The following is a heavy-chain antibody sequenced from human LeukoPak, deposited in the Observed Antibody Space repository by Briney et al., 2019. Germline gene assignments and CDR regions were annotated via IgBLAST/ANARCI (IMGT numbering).Heavy chain of an antibody. CDR2: ISYDGNNK. V-gene: IGHV3-30*18. D-gene: IGHD2/OR15-2a*01. J-gene: IGHJ4*02. Sequence: GGSLRLSCAASGFSFSNYGMNWVRQPPGKGLERVTVISYDGNNKYHADSVKGRFTISRDNSKNTLYLQMNSLRADDTAVYYCAKELLSGIVDYWGQGTPVTVSS. CDR1: GFSFSNYG. CDR3: AKELLSGIVDY.